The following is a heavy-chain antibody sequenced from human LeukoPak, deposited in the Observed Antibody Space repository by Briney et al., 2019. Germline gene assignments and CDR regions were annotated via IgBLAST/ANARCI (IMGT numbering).Heavy chain of an antibody. CDR3: ARAFGGADQFDY. CDR1: GFTFSSYS. Sequence: GGSLRLSCAASGFTFSSYSMNWVRQAPGKGLEWVSSISSSSSYIYYADSVKGRFTISRDNAENSLCLQMNSLRAEDTAVYYCARAFGGADQFDYWGQGTLVTVSS. CDR2: ISSSSSYI. D-gene: IGHD3-10*01. J-gene: IGHJ4*02. V-gene: IGHV3-21*01.